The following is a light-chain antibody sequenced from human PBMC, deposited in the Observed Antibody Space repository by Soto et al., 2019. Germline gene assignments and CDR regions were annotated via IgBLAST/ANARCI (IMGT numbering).Light chain of an antibody. J-gene: IGKJ1*01. CDR3: QQYGTSST. CDR1: QSVSSSF. V-gene: IGKV3-20*01. CDR2: GAS. Sequence: EIVLTQSPGTLSLSPGETATLSCRASQSVSSSFLAWYQQKPGQAPRLLIYGASTRATGFPDRFRGSGFGTDFTLTISRLEPADFAVYFCQQYGTSSTFGQGTKVDSK.